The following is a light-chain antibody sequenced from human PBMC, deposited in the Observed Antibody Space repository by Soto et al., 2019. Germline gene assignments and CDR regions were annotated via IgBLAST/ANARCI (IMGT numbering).Light chain of an antibody. CDR2: DAS. J-gene: IGKJ1*01. CDR3: QHYNSYSEA. V-gene: IGKV1-5*01. CDR1: QSVSTW. Sequence: DIQMTQSPSTLSASVGDRVTITCRASQSVSTWMAWYQQKPGKAPSLLIFDASTLESGVPSRFSGRGSGTEFTLTISSLQPDDFATYYCQHYNSYSEAFGQGTKVDNK.